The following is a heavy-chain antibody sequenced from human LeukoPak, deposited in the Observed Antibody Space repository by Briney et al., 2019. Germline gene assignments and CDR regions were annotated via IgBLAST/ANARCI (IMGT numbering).Heavy chain of an antibody. Sequence: ASVKVSCKASGYTFTGYYMHWVRQAPGQGLEWMGWINPNSGGTNYAQKFQGRVTMTRDTSISTAYMELRSLRSDDTAVYYCARADIVVVTAINFDYWGQGTLVTVSS. D-gene: IGHD2-21*02. CDR3: ARADIVVVTAINFDY. CDR1: GYTFTGYY. V-gene: IGHV1-2*02. CDR2: INPNSGGT. J-gene: IGHJ4*02.